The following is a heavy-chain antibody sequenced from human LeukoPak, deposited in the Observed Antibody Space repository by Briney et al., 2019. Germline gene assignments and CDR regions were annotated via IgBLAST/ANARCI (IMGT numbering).Heavy chain of an antibody. CDR1: GYTFTSYY. CDR2: INPSGGST. V-gene: IGHV1-46*01. Sequence: ASVKVSCKASGYTFTSYYMHWVRQAPGQGLEWMGIINPSGGSTSYAQKFQGRVTMTRDTSTSTVYMELSRLRSDDTAIYYCARLEYCSSTSCPYENWGQGTLVTVSS. D-gene: IGHD2-2*01. CDR3: ARLEYCSSTSCPYEN. J-gene: IGHJ4*02.